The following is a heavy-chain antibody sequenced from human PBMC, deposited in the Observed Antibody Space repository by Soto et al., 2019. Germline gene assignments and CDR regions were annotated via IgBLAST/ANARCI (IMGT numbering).Heavy chain of an antibody. CDR3: PTHEGSRYGAPSGPLHI. J-gene: IGHJ3*02. CDR2: ISYRGRT. Sequence: PSETLSLTXSVSGDSIYSSSNYWGWIRQPPGKGLEWLGSISYRGRTYYNPSLKSRVTVSADTSKKEFYLNLSSMTAADTAMYYCPTHEGSRYGAPSGPLHIWGLGTMVTVSS. V-gene: IGHV4-39*01. CDR1: GDSIYSSSNY. D-gene: IGHD1-20*01.